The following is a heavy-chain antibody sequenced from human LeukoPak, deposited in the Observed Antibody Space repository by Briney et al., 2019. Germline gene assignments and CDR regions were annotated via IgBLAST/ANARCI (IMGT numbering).Heavy chain of an antibody. D-gene: IGHD1-1*01. CDR3: ARERGVQLERKLDH. V-gene: IGHV1-2*02. J-gene: IGHJ4*02. Sequence: GASVKVSCKASGYTFTDYYMHWVRQAPGQGLEWMGWINTYNGGTNYAQKFQGRVTMPRDSSISTAYMELSRPTIAVTAVFYCARERGVQLERKLDHWGQGTLVTVSS. CDR2: INTYNGGT. CDR1: GYTFTDYY.